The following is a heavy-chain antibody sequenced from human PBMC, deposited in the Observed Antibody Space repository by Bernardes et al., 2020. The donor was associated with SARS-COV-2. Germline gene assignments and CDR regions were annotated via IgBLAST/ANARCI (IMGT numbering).Heavy chain of an antibody. Sequence: SETLSLTCTVSGGSISSSSYYWGWIRQPPGKGLEWIGSIYYSVSTYYNPSLKSRVTISVDTSKNQFSLKLSSVTAADTAVYYCARRTIVGGWFDPWGQGTLVTVSS. J-gene: IGHJ5*02. CDR1: GGSISSSSYY. CDR2: IYYSVST. V-gene: IGHV4-39*01. D-gene: IGHD1-26*01. CDR3: ARRTIVGGWFDP.